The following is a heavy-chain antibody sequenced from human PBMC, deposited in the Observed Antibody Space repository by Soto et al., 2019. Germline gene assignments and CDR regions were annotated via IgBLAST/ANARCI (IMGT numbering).Heavy chain of an antibody. Sequence: ASVKVSCKASGYTFTSYYMHWVRQAPGQGLEWMGIINPSGGSTSYAQKFQGRVTMTRDTSTSTVYMELSSLRSEDTAVYYCAAAQVDTAMVYYYGMDVWGPGTTVTVSS. CDR2: INPSGGST. CDR3: AAAQVDTAMVYYYGMDV. V-gene: IGHV1-46*01. J-gene: IGHJ6*02. D-gene: IGHD5-18*01. CDR1: GYTFTSYY.